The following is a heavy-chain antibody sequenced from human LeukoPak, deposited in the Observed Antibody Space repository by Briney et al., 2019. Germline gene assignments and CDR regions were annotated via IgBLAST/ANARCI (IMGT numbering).Heavy chain of an antibody. Sequence: ASVKVSCKASGYTFTGYHMHWVRQAPGQGLEWMGWINPNSGGTNYAQKFQGRVTMTRDTSISTAYMELSRLRSDDTAVYYCARDQWGDHIVVVPAAISPSRAMDVWGKGTTVTVSS. CDR3: ARDQWGDHIVVVPAAISPSRAMDV. V-gene: IGHV1-2*02. CDR2: INPNSGGT. J-gene: IGHJ6*04. CDR1: GYTFTGYH. D-gene: IGHD2-2*02.